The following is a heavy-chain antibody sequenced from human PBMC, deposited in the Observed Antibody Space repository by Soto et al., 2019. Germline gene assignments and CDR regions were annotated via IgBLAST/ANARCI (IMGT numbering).Heavy chain of an antibody. CDR3: AKVSLEGSGGGRVRQPFDY. CDR1: GFTFSTYA. Sequence: PGGSLRLSCAASGFTFSTYAMSWVRQAPGEGLEWVSGISAGGTSTSYADSVKGRLTISRDNSKNTVYLQMNSLRAEDTAIYYCAKVSLEGSGGGRVRQPFDYWGQGTLVTVSS. V-gene: IGHV3-23*01. J-gene: IGHJ4*02. CDR2: ISAGGTST. D-gene: IGHD2-15*01.